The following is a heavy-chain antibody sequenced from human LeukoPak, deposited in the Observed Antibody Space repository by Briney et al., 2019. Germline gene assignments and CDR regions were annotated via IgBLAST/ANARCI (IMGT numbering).Heavy chain of an antibody. J-gene: IGHJ5*02. CDR2: INHSGST. CDR1: GGSFSGYY. D-gene: IGHD2-21*01. V-gene: IGHV4-34*01. CDR3: ARVGDSGGFDP. Sequence: SETLSLACAVYGGSFSGYYWSWIRQPPGKGLEWIGEINHSGSTNYNPSLKSRVTISVDTSKNQFSLKLSSVTAADTAVYYCARVGDSGGFDPWGQGTLVTVSS.